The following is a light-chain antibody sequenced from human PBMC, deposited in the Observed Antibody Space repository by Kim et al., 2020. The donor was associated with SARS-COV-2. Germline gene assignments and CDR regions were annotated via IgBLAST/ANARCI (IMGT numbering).Light chain of an antibody. CDR2: DAS. V-gene: IGKV1-5*01. J-gene: IGKJ1*01. CDR3: QHRQT. CDR1: QYVTRG. Sequence: STLPASVGDGVTITCRATQYVTRGLAWYQQKPGRAPKLLIYDASTLDRGVPSRFRGSGSGTEFTLTINSLQPDDFASYYCQHRQTFGQGTKVDIK.